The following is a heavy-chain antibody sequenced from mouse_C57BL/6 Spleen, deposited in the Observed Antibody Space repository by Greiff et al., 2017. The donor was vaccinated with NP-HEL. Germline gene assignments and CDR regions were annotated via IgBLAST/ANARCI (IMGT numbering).Heavy chain of an antibody. CDR2: IYPRSGNT. CDR1: GYTFTSYG. V-gene: IGHV1-81*01. J-gene: IGHJ3*01. CDR3: ARRGDYDDAWFAY. D-gene: IGHD2-4*01. Sequence: QVQLQQSGAELARPGASVKLSCKASGYTFTSYGISWVKQRTGQGLEWIGEIYPRSGNTYYNVKFKGKATLTADKSSSTAYMELRSLTSEDSAVYFCARRGDYDDAWFAYWGQGTLVTVSA.